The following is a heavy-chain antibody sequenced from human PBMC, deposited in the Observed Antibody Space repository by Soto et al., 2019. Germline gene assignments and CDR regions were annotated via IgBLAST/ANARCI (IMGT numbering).Heavy chain of an antibody. CDR3: AVPLYSTGWYYNDY. CDR1: GFTFSSSG. J-gene: IGHJ4*02. D-gene: IGHD6-19*01. Sequence: PGGSLRLSCAASGFTFSSSGMHWVHQAPGKGLEWVAVISYDGSNKYYADSVKGRFTISRDNSKNTLYLQMNSLRAEDTALYYCAVPLYSTGWYYNDYWGQGTLVTVSS. V-gene: IGHV3-30*03. CDR2: ISYDGSNK.